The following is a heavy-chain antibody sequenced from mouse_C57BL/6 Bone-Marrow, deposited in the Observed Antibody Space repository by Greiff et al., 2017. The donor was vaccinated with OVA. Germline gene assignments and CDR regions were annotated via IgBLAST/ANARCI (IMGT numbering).Heavy chain of an antibody. CDR2: ISSGGSYT. D-gene: IGHD2-4*01. Sequence: EVMLVESGGDLVKPGGSLKLSCAASGFTFSSYGMSWVRQTPDKRLEWVATISSGGSYTYYPDSVKGRFTISRDNAKNTLYLQMSSLKSEDTAMYYCARSLSTMITGYYFDYWGQGTTLTVSS. CDR1: GFTFSSYG. CDR3: ARSLSTMITGYYFDY. V-gene: IGHV5-6*01. J-gene: IGHJ2*01.